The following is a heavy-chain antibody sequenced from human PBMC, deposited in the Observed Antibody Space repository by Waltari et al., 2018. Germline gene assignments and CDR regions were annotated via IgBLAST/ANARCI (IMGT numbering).Heavy chain of an antibody. CDR3: ARGPLWFILD. V-gene: IGHV4-59*11. Sequence: QVQLQESGPGLVKPSETLSLTCTVSGGSISSHYWSWIRQPPGKGLEWIGYIYYSGSTNYNPSLKSRVTISVDTSKNQFSLKLSSVTAADTAVYYCARGPLWFILDWGQGTLVTVSS. J-gene: IGHJ4*02. D-gene: IGHD3-10*01. CDR1: GGSISSHY. CDR2: IYYSGST.